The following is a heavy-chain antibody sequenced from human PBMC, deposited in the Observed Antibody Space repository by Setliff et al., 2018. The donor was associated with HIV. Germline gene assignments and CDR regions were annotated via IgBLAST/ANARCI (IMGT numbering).Heavy chain of an antibody. CDR1: GGAISSRADF. D-gene: IGHD4-4*01. CDR3: ASTATTWGRHSWFDP. J-gene: IGHJ5*02. Sequence: SETLSLTCIVSGGAISSRADFWGWIRQPPGKGLEWIGSISSSGSFYYNPSLRSRVTISVDTSNNHFSLNLTSVTAADTALYYCASTATTWGRHSWFDPWGQGTLVTVSS. V-gene: IGHV4-39*02. CDR2: ISSSGSF.